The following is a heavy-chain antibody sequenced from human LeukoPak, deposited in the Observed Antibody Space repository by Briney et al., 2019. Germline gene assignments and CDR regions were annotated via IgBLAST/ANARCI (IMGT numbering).Heavy chain of an antibody. D-gene: IGHD7-27*01. V-gene: IGHV1-2*02. Sequence: ASVTVSCKASGYTFTGYYMHWVRQAPGQGLEWMGWINPNSGGTNYAQNFQGRVTMTRDTSISTAYMELSRLRSDDTAVYYCARVTGDRRGHAFDIWGQGTMVTVSS. CDR1: GYTFTGYY. CDR3: ARVTGDRRGHAFDI. J-gene: IGHJ3*02. CDR2: INPNSGGT.